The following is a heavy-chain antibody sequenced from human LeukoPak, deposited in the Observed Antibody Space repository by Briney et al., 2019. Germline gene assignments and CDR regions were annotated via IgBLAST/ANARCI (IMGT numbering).Heavy chain of an antibody. J-gene: IGHJ4*02. Sequence: GVLRLSCAASEFSVGSNYMTWVRQAPGKGLEWVSLIYSGGNTYYADSVKGRFTISRDNSKNTLYLQMNSLRAEDTAVYYCAKGRYYNILTGYSVRRGLDYWGQGTLVTVSS. CDR2: IYSGGNT. CDR3: AKGRYYNILTGYSVRRGLDY. D-gene: IGHD3-9*01. CDR1: EFSVGSNY. V-gene: IGHV3-66*01.